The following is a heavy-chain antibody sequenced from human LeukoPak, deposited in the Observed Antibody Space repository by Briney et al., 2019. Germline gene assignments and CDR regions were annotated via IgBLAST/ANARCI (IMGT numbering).Heavy chain of an antibody. CDR1: GFTFSRYD. CDR2: IGTAGDT. J-gene: IGHJ2*01. CDR3: VRDTAVAAKFGNWHFDL. D-gene: IGHD2-21*02. Sequence: PGGSLRLSCAASGFTFSRYDMHWVRQDTGRGLEWVSAIGTAGDTYYPGSVKGRFTISRENAKNSLYLQMNSLRAEDTAVYYCVRDTAVAAKFGNWHFDLWCRGTLVTVSS. V-gene: IGHV3-13*01.